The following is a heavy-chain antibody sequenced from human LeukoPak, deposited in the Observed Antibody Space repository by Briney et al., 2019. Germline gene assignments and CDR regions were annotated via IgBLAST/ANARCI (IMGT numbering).Heavy chain of an antibody. CDR2: IYHSGST. J-gene: IGHJ4*02. V-gene: IGHV4-30-2*01. D-gene: IGHD3-22*01. CDR1: GGSISSGGYS. CDR3: ARGKYYYDSSGPDNFDY. Sequence: SQTLSLTCAVSGGSISSGGYSWSWIRQPPGKGLEWIGYIYHSGSTYYNPSLKSRVTISVDRSKNQFSLKLSSVTAADTAVYYCARGKYYYDSSGPDNFDYWGQGTLVTVSS.